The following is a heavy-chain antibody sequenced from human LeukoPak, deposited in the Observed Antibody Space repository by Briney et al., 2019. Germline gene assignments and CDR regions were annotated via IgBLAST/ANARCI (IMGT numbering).Heavy chain of an antibody. CDR1: GFTFSSYW. CDR3: ARGGGLDV. Sequence: GGSLRLSCAASGFTFSSYWMNWARQAPGRGLEWVASINHNGNVNYYVDSVKGRFTISRDNAKNSLYLQMSNLRAEDTAVYFCARGGGLDVWGQGATVTVSS. D-gene: IGHD3-16*01. CDR2: INHNGNVN. J-gene: IGHJ6*02. V-gene: IGHV3-7*03.